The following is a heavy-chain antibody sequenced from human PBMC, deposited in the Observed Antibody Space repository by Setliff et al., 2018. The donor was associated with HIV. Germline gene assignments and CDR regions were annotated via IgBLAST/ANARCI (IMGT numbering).Heavy chain of an antibody. Sequence: GESLKISCAASGFTFSSYDMHWVRQATGKGLEWVSAIGTAGDTYYPGSVKGRFTISRENAKNSLYLQMNSLRAGDTAVYYCARGVRGVISDAFDIWGQGTMVTVS. J-gene: IGHJ3*02. V-gene: IGHV3-13*01. CDR2: IGTAGDT. CDR3: ARGVRGVISDAFDI. CDR1: GFTFSSYD. D-gene: IGHD3-10*01.